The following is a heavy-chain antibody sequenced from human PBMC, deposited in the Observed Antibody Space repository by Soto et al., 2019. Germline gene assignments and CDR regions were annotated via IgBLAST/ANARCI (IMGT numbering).Heavy chain of an antibody. CDR2: ISAYNCNT. J-gene: IGHJ4*02. V-gene: IGHV1-18*04. Sequence: ASVKVYCKASGYTFASYGISWVRQAPGQVLEWMGWISAYNCNTNYAQKLQGRVTMTTDTSTSTAYMELRSLRSDDTAVYYCARDEGRYGDPGGYWGQGTLVTVSS. CDR1: GYTFASYG. D-gene: IGHD4-17*01. CDR3: ARDEGRYGDPGGY.